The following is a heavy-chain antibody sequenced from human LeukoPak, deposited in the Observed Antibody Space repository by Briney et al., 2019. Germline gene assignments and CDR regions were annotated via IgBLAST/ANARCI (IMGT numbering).Heavy chain of an antibody. CDR3: ARLYYYDSSGYQGGYYYMDV. J-gene: IGHJ6*03. V-gene: IGHV1-69*02. CDR1: GGTFSSYT. Sequence: SVKVSCKASGGTFSSYTISWVRQAPGQGLEWMGRIIPILCIANYAQKFQGRVTITADKSTSTPYMELSSLRSEDTAVYYCARLYYYDSSGYQGGYYYMDVWGKGTTVTVSS. D-gene: IGHD3-22*01. CDR2: IIPILCIA.